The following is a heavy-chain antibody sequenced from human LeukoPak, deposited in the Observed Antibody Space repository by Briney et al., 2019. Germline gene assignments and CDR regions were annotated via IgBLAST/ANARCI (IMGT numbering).Heavy chain of an antibody. CDR3: ARDWGSLYYLDF. Sequence: PGGSLRLSCAASGFTFSDYSMYWIRQAPGKGLEWVSYISSGSSTIFYADSVRGRFTISRDNAKDSLYLQMNSLRDDDTAVYYCARDWGSLYYLDFWGQGTLVTVSS. CDR1: GFTFSDYS. V-gene: IGHV3-48*02. CDR2: ISSGSSTI. D-gene: IGHD3-10*01. J-gene: IGHJ4*02.